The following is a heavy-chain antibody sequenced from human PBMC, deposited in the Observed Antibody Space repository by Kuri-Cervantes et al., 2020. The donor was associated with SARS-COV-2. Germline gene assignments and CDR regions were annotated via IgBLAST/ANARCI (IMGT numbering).Heavy chain of an antibody. D-gene: IGHD6-19*01. CDR2: IIPIFGTA. Sequence: CSVKVSCKGSGGTFSSYAISWVRQAPGQGLEWMGGIIPIFGTANYAQKFQGRVTITADESTSTAYMELSSLRSEDTAVYYCARAGVAGYSSGWNPYYYYGMDVWGQGTTVTVSS. V-gene: IGHV1-69*13. J-gene: IGHJ6*02. CDR1: GGTFSSYA. CDR3: ARAGVAGYSSGWNPYYYYGMDV.